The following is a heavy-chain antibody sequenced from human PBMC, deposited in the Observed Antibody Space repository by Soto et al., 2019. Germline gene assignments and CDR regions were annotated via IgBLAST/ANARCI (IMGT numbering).Heavy chain of an antibody. V-gene: IGHV4-61*01. CDR1: GGSVSSGSYY. CDR3: ARDGYSNFDY. CDR2: ISNSGST. Sequence: QVQLQESGPGLVKPSKTLSLTCTVSGGSVSSGSYYWSWIRQPPGKGLEWIGYISNSGSTKYNPSLKSRVAISVDTSKNQFSLKLSSVTAADTTVYYCARDGYSNFDYWGQGTLVTVSS. J-gene: IGHJ4*02. D-gene: IGHD4-4*01.